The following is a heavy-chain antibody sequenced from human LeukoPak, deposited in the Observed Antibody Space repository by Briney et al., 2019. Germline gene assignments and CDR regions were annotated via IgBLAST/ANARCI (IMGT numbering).Heavy chain of an antibody. J-gene: IGHJ3*02. D-gene: IGHD5-18*01. Sequence: SETPSLTCAVYGGSFSGYYWSWIRQPPGKGLEWIGEINHSGSTNYNPSLKSRVTISVDTSKNQFSLKLSSVTASDTAVYYCAAGGYSYGPDDAFDIWGQGTMVTVSS. V-gene: IGHV4-34*01. CDR2: INHSGST. CDR1: GGSFSGYY. CDR3: AAGGYSYGPDDAFDI.